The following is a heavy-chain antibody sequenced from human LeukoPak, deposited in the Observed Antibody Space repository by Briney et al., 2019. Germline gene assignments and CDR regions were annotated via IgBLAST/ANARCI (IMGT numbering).Heavy chain of an antibody. D-gene: IGHD2-15*01. CDR2: IYYSGST. CDR1: GGSICSGGYY. J-gene: IGHJ3*02. V-gene: IGHV4-31*03. Sequence: TLSLTCTVSGGSICSGGYYWSWIRQHPGKGLEWIGYIYYSGSTYYNPSLKSRVTISVDTSKDQFSLKLSSVTAADTAVYYCARESATDAFDIWGQGTMVTVSS. CDR3: ARESATDAFDI.